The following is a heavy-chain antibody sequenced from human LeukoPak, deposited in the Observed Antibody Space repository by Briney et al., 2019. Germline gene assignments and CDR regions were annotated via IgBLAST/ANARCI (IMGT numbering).Heavy chain of an antibody. CDR3: ARVPDYGDPYYYYYMDV. CDR2: FDPEDGET. CDR1: GYTLTELS. Sequence: ASVKVSCKVSGYTLTELSMHSVRQAPGKGLEWMGGFDPEDGETIYAQKFQGRVTMTEDTSTDTAYMELSSPRDEDTAVYYCARVPDYGDPYYYYYMDVWGKGTPVTVSS. D-gene: IGHD4-17*01. J-gene: IGHJ6*03. V-gene: IGHV1-24*01.